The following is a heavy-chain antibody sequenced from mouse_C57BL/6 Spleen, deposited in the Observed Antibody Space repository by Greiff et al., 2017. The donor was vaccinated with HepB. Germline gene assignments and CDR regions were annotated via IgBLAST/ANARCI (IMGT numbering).Heavy chain of an antibody. J-gene: IGHJ4*01. CDR3: ARGGYGSSHYYAMDY. V-gene: IGHV1-69*01. D-gene: IGHD1-1*01. CDR1: GYTFTSYW. Sequence: VQLQQSGAELVMPGASVKLSCKASGYTFTSYWMHWVKQRPGQGLEWIGEIDPSDSYTNYNQKFKGKSTLTVDKSSSTAYMQLSSLTSEDSAVYYCARGGYGSSHYYAMDYWGQGTSVTVSS. CDR2: IDPSDSYT.